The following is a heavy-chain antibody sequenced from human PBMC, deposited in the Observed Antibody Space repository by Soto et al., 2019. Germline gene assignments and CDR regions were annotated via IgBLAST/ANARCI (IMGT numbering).Heavy chain of an antibody. J-gene: IGHJ4*02. CDR2: IYYSGNT. Sequence: QLQLQESGPGLVRPSETLSLTCIVSGTSIASSTYSWGWIRQPPGKGLEWIGTIYYSGNTNYNPSLKSRVTVSIDTSKNQFSLGLNSVTAADTAVYHCTRLRSCAGGSCSRAQIDYWGQGTLVTVSS. CDR3: TRLRSCAGGSCSRAQIDY. D-gene: IGHD2-15*01. CDR1: GTSIASSTYS. V-gene: IGHV4-39*01.